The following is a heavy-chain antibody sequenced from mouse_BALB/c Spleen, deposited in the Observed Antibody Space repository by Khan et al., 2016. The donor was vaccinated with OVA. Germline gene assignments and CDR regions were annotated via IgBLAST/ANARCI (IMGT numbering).Heavy chain of an antibody. CDR3: ERTGYCDFGY. CDR1: GFTFSGFA. V-gene: IGHV5-17*02. CDR2: ISDGSNTI. D-gene: IGHD2-3*01. Sequence: EVELVESGGGLVQTGGSRKLSCAASGFTFSGFAMHWVRQTPEKGLEWVAYISDGSNTIYYADPVKGRFTISRDTPKNTLFLQMTSLRPEDTAMYDCERTGYCDFGYWGQGTTRTVSS. J-gene: IGHJ2*01.